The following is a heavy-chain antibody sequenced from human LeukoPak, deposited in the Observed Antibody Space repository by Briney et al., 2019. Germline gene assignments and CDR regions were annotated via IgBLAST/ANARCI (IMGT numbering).Heavy chain of an antibody. CDR3: ARDGYSFGHDFDY. D-gene: IGHD5-18*01. J-gene: IGHJ4*02. CDR2: IKGDGSST. Sequence: GGSLRLSCAASGFTFSSYWMHWVRHTPGKGLVWVSRIKGDGSSTSYADSVKGRFTISRDNAKNTLYLQMSSLRAEDTAVYYCARDGYSFGHDFDYWGQGTLVTVSS. CDR1: GFTFSSYW. V-gene: IGHV3-74*01.